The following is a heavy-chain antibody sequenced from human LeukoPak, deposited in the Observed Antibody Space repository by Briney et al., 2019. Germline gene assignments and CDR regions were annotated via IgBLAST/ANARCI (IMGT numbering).Heavy chain of an antibody. CDR3: AKGAAAGTHPFDP. CDR2: IKSDGSGI. CDR1: GFTFSNYW. J-gene: IGHJ5*02. Sequence: GGSLRLSCAASGFTFSNYWMHWVRQAAGKGLVWVSRIKSDGSGIAYADSVKGRFTISRDNSKNTLYLQMNSLRAEDTAVYYCAKGAAAGTHPFDPWGQGTLVTVSS. D-gene: IGHD6-13*01. V-gene: IGHV3-74*03.